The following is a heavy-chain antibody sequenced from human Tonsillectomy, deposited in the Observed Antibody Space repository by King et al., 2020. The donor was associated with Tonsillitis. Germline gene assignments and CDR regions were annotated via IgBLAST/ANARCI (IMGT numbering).Heavy chain of an antibody. CDR3: ARFSDTMARGVRFGMDV. V-gene: IGHV5-51*01. CDR1: GYSFTNYW. Sequence: VQLVESGAEVKKPGESLKISCKGSGYSFTNYWIGWVRQMPGKGLELMGIIFPGDSDTRYSPSFQAQVTISADKSLTTAYLQWRSLEVSDTAMYYCARFSDTMARGVRFGMDVWRQGTTVTVSS. CDR2: IFPGDSDT. J-gene: IGHJ6*02. D-gene: IGHD3-10*01.